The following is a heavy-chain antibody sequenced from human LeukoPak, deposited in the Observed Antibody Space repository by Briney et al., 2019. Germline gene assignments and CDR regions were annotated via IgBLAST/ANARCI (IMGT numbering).Heavy chain of an antibody. J-gene: IGHJ6*02. D-gene: IGHD2-21*02. CDR3: AKDALAYCGADCYALLGMNV. Sequence: GGSLRLSCAASGFIFSNYGMHWVRQAPGKGLEWVAVMSYDGSNKYYADSVKGRFTISRDNSNNTLYLQMNSLRAEDTAVFYCAKDALAYCGADCYALLGMNVWGQGTTVTVSS. CDR2: MSYDGSNK. V-gene: IGHV3-30*18. CDR1: GFIFSNYG.